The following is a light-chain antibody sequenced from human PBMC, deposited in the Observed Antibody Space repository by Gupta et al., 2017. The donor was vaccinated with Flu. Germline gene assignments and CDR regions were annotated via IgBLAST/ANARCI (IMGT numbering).Light chain of an antibody. Sequence: QLVLTQSPSASASLGASVRLTCTLTSGHSTYDIAWHQQQPEKGPRYLMNLTGDGRHYKGDGIPDRFSGSSYGAERYLTSSSLQSEDEADYYCQTWGTGIRVFGGGTKLTVL. CDR1: SGHSTYD. CDR2: LTGDGRH. J-gene: IGLJ3*02. CDR3: QTWGTGIRV. V-gene: IGLV4-69*01.